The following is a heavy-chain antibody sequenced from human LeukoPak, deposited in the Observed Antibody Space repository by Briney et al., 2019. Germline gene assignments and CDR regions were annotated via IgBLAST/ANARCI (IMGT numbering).Heavy chain of an antibody. Sequence: GASVKVSCKASGYTFTGYYMHWVRQAPGQGLEWMGWINPNSGGTNYAQKFQGRVTMTRDTSISTAYMELSSLRSEDTAVYYCARGVDGDYLYYYYYMDVWGKGTTVTVSS. J-gene: IGHJ6*03. CDR2: INPNSGGT. D-gene: IGHD4-17*01. CDR1: GYTFTGYY. V-gene: IGHV1-2*02. CDR3: ARGVDGDYLYYYYYMDV.